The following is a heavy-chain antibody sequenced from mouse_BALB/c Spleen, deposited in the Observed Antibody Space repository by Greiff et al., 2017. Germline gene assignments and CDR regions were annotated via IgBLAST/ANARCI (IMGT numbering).Heavy chain of an antibody. CDR2: ISSGGGST. J-gene: IGHJ2*01. V-gene: IGHV5-12-1*01. D-gene: IGHD1-1*01. CDR1: GFAFSSYD. Sequence: EVNLVESGGGLVKPGGSLKLSCAASGFAFSSYDMSWVRQTPEKRLEWVAYISSGGGSTYYPDTVKGRFTISRDNAKNTLYLQMSSLKSEDTAMYYCARREGYYSSSSYFDYWGQGTTLTVSS. CDR3: ARREGYYSSSSYFDY.